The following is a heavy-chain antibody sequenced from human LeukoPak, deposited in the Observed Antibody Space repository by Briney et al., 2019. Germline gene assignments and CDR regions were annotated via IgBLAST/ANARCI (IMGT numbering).Heavy chain of an antibody. Sequence: SETLSLTCTVSGDSISGYYWHWIRQPPGKGLEWIAYIFYSGSANYNPSLKSRVTISVDTSKNQFSLRLSSVTAADTAVYYCARDRSVSARLFDYWGQGTLVTVSP. J-gene: IGHJ4*02. CDR2: IFYSGSA. D-gene: IGHD6-6*01. V-gene: IGHV4-59*01. CDR3: ARDRSVSARLFDY. CDR1: GDSISGYY.